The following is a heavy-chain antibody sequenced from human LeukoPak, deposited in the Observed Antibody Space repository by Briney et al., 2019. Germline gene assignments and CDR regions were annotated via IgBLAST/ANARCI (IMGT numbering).Heavy chain of an antibody. CDR3: AKQQLVPTSLY. J-gene: IGHJ4*02. CDR2: VSSSGTVI. CDR1: GFTFSTYE. V-gene: IGHV3-48*03. D-gene: IGHD6-13*01. Sequence: GGSLRLSCAASGFTFSTYEMNWVRQAPGKGLEWVSYVSSSGTVIYYADSVKGRFTISRDNSKNTLYLQMNSLRAEDTAVYYCAKQQLVPTSLYWGQGTLVTVSS.